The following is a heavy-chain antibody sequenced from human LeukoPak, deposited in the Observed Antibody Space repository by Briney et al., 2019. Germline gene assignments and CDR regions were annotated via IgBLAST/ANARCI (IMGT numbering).Heavy chain of an antibody. CDR2: IYYSGST. J-gene: IGHJ6*03. D-gene: IGHD6-6*01. V-gene: IGHV4-39*07. Sequence: SETLSLTCTVSGGSISSSSYYWGWIRQPPGKGLEWIGSIYYSGSTYYNPSLKSRVTISVDTSKNQFSLKLSSVTAADTAVYYCARVVVEYSSAYYYYYYYMDVWGKGTTVTVSS. CDR3: ARVVVEYSSAYYYYYYYMDV. CDR1: GGSISSSSYY.